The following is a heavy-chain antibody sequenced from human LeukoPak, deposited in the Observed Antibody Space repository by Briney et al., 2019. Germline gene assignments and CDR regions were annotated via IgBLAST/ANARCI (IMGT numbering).Heavy chain of an antibody. Sequence: PSETLSLTCAVYGGSFSGYYWSWIRQPPGKGLEWIGEINHSGSTNYNPSLKSRVTISVDTPKNQFSLKLSSVTAADTAVYYCARGFGTVVANWFDPWGQGTLVTVSS. V-gene: IGHV4-34*01. CDR3: ARGFGTVVANWFDP. D-gene: IGHD2-15*01. CDR2: INHSGST. J-gene: IGHJ5*02. CDR1: GGSFSGYY.